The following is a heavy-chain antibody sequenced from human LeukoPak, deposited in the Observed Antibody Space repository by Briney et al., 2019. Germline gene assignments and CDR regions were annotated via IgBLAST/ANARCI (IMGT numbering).Heavy chain of an antibody. D-gene: IGHD3-9*01. Sequence: GGSLRLSCEASGFAFSSYAMSWVRQAPGKGLEWVSAISGSGGSTYYADSVKGRFTISRDNSKNTLYLQMNSLRAEDTAVYYCAKEGEDYDILTGYYADYWGQGTLVTVSS. V-gene: IGHV3-23*01. CDR2: ISGSGGST. CDR1: GFAFSSYA. J-gene: IGHJ4*02. CDR3: AKEGEDYDILTGYYADY.